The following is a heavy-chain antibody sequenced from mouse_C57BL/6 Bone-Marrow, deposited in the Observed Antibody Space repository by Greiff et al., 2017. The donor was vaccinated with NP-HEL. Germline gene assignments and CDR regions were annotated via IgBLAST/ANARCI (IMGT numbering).Heavy chain of an antibody. CDR1: GYAFSSSW. Sequence: VQLQESGPELVKPGASVKISCKASGYAFSSSWMNWVKQRPGKGLEWIGRIYPGDGDTNYNGKFKGQATLTADKSSSTAYMQLSSLTSEYSAVYLCARSGYWGQGTTLTVSS. D-gene: IGHD3-1*01. V-gene: IGHV1-82*01. CDR2: IYPGDGDT. CDR3: ARSGY. J-gene: IGHJ2*01.